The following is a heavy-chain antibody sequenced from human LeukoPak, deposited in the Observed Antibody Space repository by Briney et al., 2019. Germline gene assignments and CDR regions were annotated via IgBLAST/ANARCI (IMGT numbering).Heavy chain of an antibody. J-gene: IGHJ4*02. Sequence: SLTHSSRAPAFNLSSYPITHLRTPPPNDPPRVAKIKPDGSVGYYVDSVRGRFIISRDNAGNSLYLQMNSLRVEDTAVYYCTLNLVAAAGDHWGQGTLVIVSS. V-gene: IGHV3-7*01. CDR1: AFNLSSYP. D-gene: IGHD6-13*01. CDR2: IKPDGSVG. CDR3: TLNLVAAAGDH.